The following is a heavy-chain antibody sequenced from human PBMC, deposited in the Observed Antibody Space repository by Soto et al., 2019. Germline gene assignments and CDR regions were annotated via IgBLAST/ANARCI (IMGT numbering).Heavy chain of an antibody. V-gene: IGHV3-23*01. CDR2: ISGSGGST. J-gene: IGHJ4*02. D-gene: IGHD6-13*01. Sequence: PGVSLALSFAASGFPFRSYAMSWVRQAPGKGLEWVSAISGSGGSTYYADSVKGRFTISRDNSKNTLYLQMNSLRAEDTAVYYCAKGYGNFDYWGQGTLVTVSS. CDR1: GFPFRSYA. CDR3: AKGYGNFDY.